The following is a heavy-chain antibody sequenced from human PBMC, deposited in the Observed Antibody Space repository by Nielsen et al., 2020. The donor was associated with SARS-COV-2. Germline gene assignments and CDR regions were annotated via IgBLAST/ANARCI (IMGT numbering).Heavy chain of an antibody. Sequence: GESLKISCTASGFTFGDYAMSWFRQAPGKGLEWVGFIRSKAYGGTTEYAASVKGRFTISRDDSKSIADLQMNSLKTEDTAVYYCTRSYYDFWSGPPYGLDVWGQGTSVTVSS. CDR1: GFTFGDYA. CDR3: TRSYYDFWSGPPYGLDV. CDR2: IRSKAYGGTT. V-gene: IGHV3-49*03. J-gene: IGHJ6*02. D-gene: IGHD3-3*01.